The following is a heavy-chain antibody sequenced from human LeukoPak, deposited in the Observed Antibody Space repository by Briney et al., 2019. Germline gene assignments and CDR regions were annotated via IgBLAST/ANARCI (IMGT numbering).Heavy chain of an antibody. V-gene: IGHV1-2*06. D-gene: IGHD3-22*01. CDR2: INPNSGGT. CDR3: ARDRYRYYYDSSGYLLVDY. CDR1: GYTFTGYY. J-gene: IGHJ4*02. Sequence: GASVKVSCKASGYTFTGYYMHWVRQAPGQGLEWMGRINPNSGGTNYAQKFQGRVTMTRYTSISTAYMELSRLRSDDTAVYYCARDRYRYYYDSSGYLLVDYWGQGTLVTVSS.